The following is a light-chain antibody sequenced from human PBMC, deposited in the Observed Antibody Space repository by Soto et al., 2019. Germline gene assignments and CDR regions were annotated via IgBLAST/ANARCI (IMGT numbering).Light chain of an antibody. J-gene: IGKJ1*01. CDR2: GAS. CDR1: QSVSSY. Sequence: EVVLTQSPATLSLSQGKRATLSCRASQSVSSYLAWYQQKPGQAPRLLIVGASARPTGIPARISGSGSGTEFTLTISSLRSEDFAVYFCQQYYNWPRTFGQGTKVDIK. V-gene: IGKV3-15*01. CDR3: QQYYNWPRT.